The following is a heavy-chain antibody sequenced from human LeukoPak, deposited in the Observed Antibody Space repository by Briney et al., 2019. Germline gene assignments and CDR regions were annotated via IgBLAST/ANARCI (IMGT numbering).Heavy chain of an antibody. CDR1: GFTVSSNS. D-gene: IGHD4/OR15-4a*01. V-gene: IGHV3-53*01. Sequence: GGSLSLSCTVSGFTVSSNSVSWVRQAPGKGLEWVSFIYSDNTHYSDSVKGRFTISRDNSKHTLYLQMNSLRAEDTAVYYCARRAGAYSHPYDYWGQGTLVTVSS. J-gene: IGHJ4*02. CDR3: ARRAGAYSHPYDY. CDR2: IYSDNT.